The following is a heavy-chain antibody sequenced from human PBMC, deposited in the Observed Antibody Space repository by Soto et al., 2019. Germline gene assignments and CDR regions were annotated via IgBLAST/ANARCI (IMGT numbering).Heavy chain of an antibody. CDR1: GFTFSSYT. Sequence: GGSLRLSCAASGFTFSSYTINWVRQAPGKGLEWVSSISSGGTYISYADSVKGRFTISRDNAKNSLYLQMNSLRAEDTAVYYCARQYCAGGSCYRLDYWGRGTLVTVPS. D-gene: IGHD2-15*01. CDR3: ARQYCAGGSCYRLDY. J-gene: IGHJ4*02. V-gene: IGHV3-21*01. CDR2: ISSGGTYI.